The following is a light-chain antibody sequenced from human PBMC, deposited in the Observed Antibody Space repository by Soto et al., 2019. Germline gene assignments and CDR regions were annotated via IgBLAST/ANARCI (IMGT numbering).Light chain of an antibody. V-gene: IGLV4-69*01. CDR2: LNNDGSH. Sequence: QLVLTQSPSASASLGASVKLTCTLSTGHSHYAVAWHQQQAEKGPRFLMKLNNDGSHYRGDGIPDRFSGSSSGTERYLTISSLQSDDEADYFCQTWGTGINWVFGAGTQLNVL. J-gene: IGLJ3*02. CDR3: QTWGTGINWV. CDR1: TGHSHYA.